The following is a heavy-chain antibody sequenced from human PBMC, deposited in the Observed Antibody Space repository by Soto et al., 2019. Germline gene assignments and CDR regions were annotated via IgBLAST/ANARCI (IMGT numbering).Heavy chain of an antibody. CDR3: ASCSYDFWSGYPYYFDY. CDR1: GGSISSYY. CDR2: IYYSGST. Sequence: PSETLSLTCTVSGGSISSYYWSWIRQPPGKGLEWIGYIYYSGSTNYNPSLKSRVTISVDTSKNQFSLKLSSVTAADTAVYYCASCSYDFWSGYPYYFDYWGQGTMVTVYS. J-gene: IGHJ4*02. D-gene: IGHD3-3*01. V-gene: IGHV4-59*01.